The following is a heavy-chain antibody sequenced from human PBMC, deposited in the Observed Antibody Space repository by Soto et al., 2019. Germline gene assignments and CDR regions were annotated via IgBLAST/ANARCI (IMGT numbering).Heavy chain of an antibody. J-gene: IGHJ4*02. D-gene: IGHD3-22*01. CDR3: ARSSYYYDSSGYYEAPYYFDY. V-gene: IGHV4-30-4*01. Sequence: SSETLSLTCTVSCGSISSGDYYWSWIRQPPGKGLEWIGYIYYSGSTYYNPSLKSRVTISVDTSKNQFSLKLSSVTAADTAVYYCARSSYYYDSSGYYEAPYYFDYWGQGTLVTVSS. CDR1: CGSISSGDYY. CDR2: IYYSGST.